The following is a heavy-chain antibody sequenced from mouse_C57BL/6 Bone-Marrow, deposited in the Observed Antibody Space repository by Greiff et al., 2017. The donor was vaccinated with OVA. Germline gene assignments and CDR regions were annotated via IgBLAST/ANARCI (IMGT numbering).Heavy chain of an antibody. J-gene: IGHJ3*01. Sequence: QVQLQQSGAELVKPGASVKLSCKASGYTFTSYWIQRVKQRPGQGLEWIGEIDPSDGYTNYNQKFKGKATVTVDTSSSTANMQLSSLTSEDSAVYYCAGWEFAYWGQGTLVTVSA. V-gene: IGHV1-50*01. CDR1: GYTFTSYW. D-gene: IGHD4-1*01. CDR3: AGWEFAY. CDR2: IDPSDGYT.